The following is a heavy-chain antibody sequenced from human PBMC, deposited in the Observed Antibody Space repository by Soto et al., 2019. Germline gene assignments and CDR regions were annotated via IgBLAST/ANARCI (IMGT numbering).Heavy chain of an antibody. D-gene: IGHD4-4*01. CDR3: ARSRDGYSFYFYYGMDG. CDR1: GFIFTSYG. V-gene: IGHV3-30*03. Sequence: GGSLRLSCAASGFIFTSYGMHWVRQAPGKGLEWMALILHDGSAEYYADSVKGRFTVSRDNSKNTLYLQMNSLTAEDTAVYYCARSRDGYSFYFYYGMDGWGQGTTVTVSS. CDR2: ILHDGSAE. J-gene: IGHJ6*02.